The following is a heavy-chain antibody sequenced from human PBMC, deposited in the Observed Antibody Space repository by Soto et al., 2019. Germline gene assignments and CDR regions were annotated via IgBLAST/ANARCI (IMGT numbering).Heavy chain of an antibody. CDR3: ARGSRRPPGYYYYMDV. CDR1: GYTFTSYD. J-gene: IGHJ6*03. V-gene: IGHV1-8*01. CDR2: MNPNSGNT. Sequence: GASVKVSCKASGYTFTSYDINWVQQATGQGLEWMGWMNPNSGNTGYAQKFQGRVTMTRNTSISTAYMELSSLRSEDTAVYYCARGSRRPPGYYYYMDVWGKGTTVTVS.